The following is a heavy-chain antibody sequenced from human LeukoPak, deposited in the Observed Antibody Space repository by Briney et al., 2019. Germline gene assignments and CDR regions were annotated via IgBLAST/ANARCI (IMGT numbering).Heavy chain of an antibody. V-gene: IGHV1-3*01. Sequence: ASVKVSCKASGYTFTSYAMHWVRQAPGQRLEWMGWINAGNGNTKYSQKFQGRVTITRDTSASTAYMELSSPRSEDTAVYYCARDRGIAAAGYNWFDPWGQGTLVTVSS. CDR3: ARDRGIAAAGYNWFDP. CDR1: GYTFTSYA. D-gene: IGHD6-13*01. J-gene: IGHJ5*02. CDR2: INAGNGNT.